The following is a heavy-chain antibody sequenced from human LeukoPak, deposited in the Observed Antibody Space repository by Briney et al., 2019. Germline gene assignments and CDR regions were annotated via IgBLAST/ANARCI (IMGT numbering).Heavy chain of an antibody. V-gene: IGHV1-3*01. CDR1: GYTFTSYA. CDR3: ARDGGYCSSTSCYSFDY. Sequence: ASVKVSCKASGYTFTSYAMHWVRQAPGQRLEWMGWFNAGNGNTKYSQKFQGRVTITRDSSASTAYMELSSLRSEDTAVYYCARDGGYCSSTSCYSFDYWGQGTLVTVSS. J-gene: IGHJ4*02. D-gene: IGHD2-2*01. CDR2: FNAGNGNT.